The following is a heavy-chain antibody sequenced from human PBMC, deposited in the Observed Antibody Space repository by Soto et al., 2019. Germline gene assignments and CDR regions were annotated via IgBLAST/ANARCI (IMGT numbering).Heavy chain of an antibody. Sequence: QVQLQQSGPGLVKPSETLSLTCTVPAGSVTSDPYYFTWVRRRPGKGLEWIGYIYYTGSTYYSPYLRSRVSIARDTSKNQFSLGLTSVTAADTAVYYCAAQGGLESRYFYALFAWGQGTLVTVSS. CDR2: IYYTGST. D-gene: IGHD2-15*01. J-gene: IGHJ1*01. CDR3: AAQGGLESRYFYALFA. CDR1: AGSVTSDPYY. V-gene: IGHV4-31*03.